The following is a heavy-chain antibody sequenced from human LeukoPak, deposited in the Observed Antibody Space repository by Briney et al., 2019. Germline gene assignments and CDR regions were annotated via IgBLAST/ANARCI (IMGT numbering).Heavy chain of an antibody. V-gene: IGHV4-39*01. D-gene: IGHD6-19*01. Sequence: SETLSLTCTVSGGSISSSSYYCGWIRQPPGKGLEWIGSIYYSGRTYYNPSLKSRVTISVDTSKNQFSLKLSSVTAADTAVYYCARPSSSRLPRNVDFDLWGRGTLVTVSS. J-gene: IGHJ2*01. CDR3: ARPSSSRLPRNVDFDL. CDR1: GGSISSSSYY. CDR2: IYYSGRT.